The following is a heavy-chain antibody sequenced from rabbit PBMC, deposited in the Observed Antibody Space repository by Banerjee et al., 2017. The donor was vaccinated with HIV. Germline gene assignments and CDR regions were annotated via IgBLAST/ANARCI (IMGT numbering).Heavy chain of an antibody. CDR3: VRGDSGTSYFFNF. D-gene: IGHD1-1*01. Sequence: QEQLVESGGGLVQPEGSLTLTCTASGFSFSSSYYMCWVRQAPGKGLEWIACIYVGDGTTYYASWAKGRFTISKTSSTTVTLQMTSLTAADTATYFCVRGDSGTSYFFNFWGPGTLVT. CDR2: IYVGDGTT. J-gene: IGHJ4*01. CDR1: GFSFSSSYY. V-gene: IGHV1S45*01.